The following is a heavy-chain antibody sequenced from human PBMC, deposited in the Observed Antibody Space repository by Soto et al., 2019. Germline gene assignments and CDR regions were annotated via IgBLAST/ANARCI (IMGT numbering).Heavy chain of an antibody. V-gene: IGHV4-59*01. CDR1: GGSISSYY. D-gene: IGHD6-19*01. Sequence: SETLSLTCTVSGGSISSYYWSWIRQPPGKGLEWIGYIYYSGSTNYNPSLKSRVTISVDTSKNQFSLKLNSVTAADTAVYYCARAVAFGKNAFDIWGQGTMVTVSS. J-gene: IGHJ3*02. CDR3: ARAVAFGKNAFDI. CDR2: IYYSGST.